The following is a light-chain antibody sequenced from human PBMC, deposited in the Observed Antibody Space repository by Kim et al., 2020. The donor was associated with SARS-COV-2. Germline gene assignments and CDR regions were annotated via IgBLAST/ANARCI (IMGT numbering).Light chain of an antibody. J-gene: IGLJ3*02. CDR2: RDS. CDR1: NIGSKN. V-gene: IGLV3-9*01. Sequence: SVALRKTDRITCGGNNIGSKNVHWYQQKPGQAPGLVIYRDSNRPSGIPERFSGSNSGNTATLTISRAQAGDEADYYCQVWDSSTWVFGGGTQLTVL. CDR3: QVWDSSTWV.